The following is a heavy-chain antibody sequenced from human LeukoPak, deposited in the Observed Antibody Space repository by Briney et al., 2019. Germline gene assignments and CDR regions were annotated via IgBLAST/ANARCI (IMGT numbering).Heavy chain of an antibody. V-gene: IGHV4-61*01. J-gene: IGHJ4*02. Sequence: SETLSLTCTVSGGSVSDDNFFWNWIRQPPGKGLEWIGYIYNSGSTNYNPALNSRVTISVDTSNNQFSLKLSSVIAADTAVYYCAGLEAHRPLDYWGQGTLVIVSS. CDR2: IYNSGST. CDR3: AGLEAHRPLDY. CDR1: GGSVSDDNFF.